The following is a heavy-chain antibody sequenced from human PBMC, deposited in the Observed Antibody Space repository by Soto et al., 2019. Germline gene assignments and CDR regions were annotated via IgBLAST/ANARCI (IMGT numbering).Heavy chain of an antibody. CDR3: ARHQRDDASRKIDC. CDR1: GYSFTSNW. D-gene: IGHD3-16*01. J-gene: IGHJ4*02. Sequence: PGESLKISCQGSGYSFTSNWIGWVRQMPGKGLEWMGIINPNDSQIKYSPSFQGQVTISVDTFIDTAYLQWSSLKASDTAIYYCARHQRDDASRKIDCWGQGTLVTVSS. V-gene: IGHV5-51*01. CDR2: INPNDSQI.